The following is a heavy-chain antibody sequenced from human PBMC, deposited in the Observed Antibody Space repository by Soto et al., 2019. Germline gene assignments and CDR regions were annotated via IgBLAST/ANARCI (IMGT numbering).Heavy chain of an antibody. V-gene: IGHV3-30-3*01. CDR3: ARDPYYYDSSGYYLSGFDY. CDR2: ISYDGSNK. J-gene: IGHJ4*02. D-gene: IGHD3-22*01. Sequence: PGGSLRLSCAASGFTFSSYAMHWVRQAPGKGLEGVAVISYDGSNKYYADSVKGRFTISRDNSKNTLYLQMNSLRAEDTAVYYCARDPYYYDSSGYYLSGFDYWGQGTLVTVSS. CDR1: GFTFSSYA.